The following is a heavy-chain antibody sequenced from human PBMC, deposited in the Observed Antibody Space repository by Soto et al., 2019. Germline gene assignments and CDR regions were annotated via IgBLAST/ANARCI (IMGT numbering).Heavy chain of an antibody. CDR1: GFTFSRNA. CDR3: EKVDGSESVDWIDY. J-gene: IGHJ4*02. CDR2: ISGGGTT. D-gene: IGHD3-10*01. Sequence: EVQVLESGGGLVQPGGSLRLSCGASGFTFSRNAMSWVRQAAGKGLEWVLGISGGGTTYYVATVKSRCTITTDNYKNTRYVQMNNRRAGETAIYYCEKVDGSESVDWIDYWGQGTLVTVSS. V-gene: IGHV3-23*01.